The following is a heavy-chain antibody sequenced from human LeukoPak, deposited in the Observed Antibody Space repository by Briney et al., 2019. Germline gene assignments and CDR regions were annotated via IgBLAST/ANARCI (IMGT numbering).Heavy chain of an antibody. CDR1: GYSFTSYW. CDR2: IYPDDSDT. Sequence: GESLKSSCKGSGYSFTSYWIAWVRQLRGKGLEWMGIIYPDDSDTRYSPSFQGQVTISADKSISTAYLQWSSLKASDTAMYYCARRSYGGKDFDQWGQGTLVTVSS. CDR3: ARRSYGGKDFDQ. V-gene: IGHV5-51*01. J-gene: IGHJ4*02. D-gene: IGHD4-23*01.